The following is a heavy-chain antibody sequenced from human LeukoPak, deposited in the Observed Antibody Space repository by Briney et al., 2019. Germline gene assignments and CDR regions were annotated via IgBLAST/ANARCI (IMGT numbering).Heavy chain of an antibody. CDR2: IHYSAST. CDR1: GGSVSSNDYC. J-gene: IGHJ4*02. V-gene: IGHV4-39*02. Sequence: SETLSLTCTIYGGSVSSNDYCWGWIRPPPGRGLEWIGTIHYSASTYHTASLQSRVTISIATTKNPFSLTLSSVTAAATAVYYCARIRSYCDSGDYPYDIDYWGQGILVTVSS. CDR3: ARIRSYCDSGDYPYDIDY. D-gene: IGHD3-22*01.